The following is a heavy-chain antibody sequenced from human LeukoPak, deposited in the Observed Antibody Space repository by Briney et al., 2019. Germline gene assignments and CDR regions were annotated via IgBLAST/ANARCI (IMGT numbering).Heavy chain of an antibody. D-gene: IGHD1-14*01. CDR1: GFTFSGST. Sequence: PGGSLRLSCVASGFTFSGSTMSWVRQAPGKGLEWVSAISGSGGTTYYADSVKGRFTISRDNSKNTLYLQMNSLRAEDAAVYFCAKSTTHWGQGTLVTVSS. CDR3: AKSTTH. CDR2: ISGSGGTT. J-gene: IGHJ4*02. V-gene: IGHV3-23*01.